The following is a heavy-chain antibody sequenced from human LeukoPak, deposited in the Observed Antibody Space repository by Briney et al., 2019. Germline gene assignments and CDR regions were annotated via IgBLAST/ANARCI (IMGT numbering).Heavy chain of an antibody. V-gene: IGHV3-23*01. J-gene: IGHJ6*03. CDR1: GFTFSSYA. D-gene: IGHD4/OR15-4a*01. Sequence: GGSLRLSCAASGFTFSSYAMNWVRQAPGKGLECVSGISGSGGSTYYADSVKGRFTISRDSSKNTLFLQMNSLRAEDTAVYYCAKVSHLTYYYYMDVWGKGTTVTVSS. CDR3: AKVSHLTYYYYMDV. CDR2: ISGSGGST.